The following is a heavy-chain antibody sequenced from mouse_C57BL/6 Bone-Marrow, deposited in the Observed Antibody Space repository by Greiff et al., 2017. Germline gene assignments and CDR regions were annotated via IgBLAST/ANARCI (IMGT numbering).Heavy chain of an antibody. CDR1: GFSLTSSG. D-gene: IGHD2-5*01. Sequence: VMLVESGPGLVQPSQSLSITCTVSGFSLTSSGVHWVRQSPGKGLEWLGVIWSGGSTDYNAAFISRLSISKDNSKSQVFFKMNSLQADDTAIYYCARAYYSNLYAMDYWGQGTSVTVSS. CDR3: ARAYYSNLYAMDY. V-gene: IGHV2-2*01. CDR2: IWSGGST. J-gene: IGHJ4*01.